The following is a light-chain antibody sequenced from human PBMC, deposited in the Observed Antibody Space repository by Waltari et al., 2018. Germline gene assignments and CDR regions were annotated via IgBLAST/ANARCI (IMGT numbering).Light chain of an antibody. V-gene: IGKV4-1*01. CDR3: LQYFSSPYS. Sequence: DIVMTQSPDSLAVSLGERATINCKSSQSVLYSPNNKNYVAWYQHKPRQPPKLLIYWASDRESGVPDRFSGSVSETDFTLTITRLQAEDVAVYYCLQYFSSPYSFGQGTKLEIK. CDR2: WAS. J-gene: IGKJ2*01. CDR1: QSVLYSPNNKNY.